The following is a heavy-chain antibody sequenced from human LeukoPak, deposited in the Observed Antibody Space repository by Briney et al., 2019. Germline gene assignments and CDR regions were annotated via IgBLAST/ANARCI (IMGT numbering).Heavy chain of an antibody. Sequence: PSETLSLTCTVSGGSISSGTYYWSWIRQPAGKGLEWIGRFYTSGSTNYNPSLKSRVTISVDTSKNQFSLKLSSVTAADTAVYYCARGRDGYNFLNRGEYYYFDYWGQGTLVTVS. CDR1: GGSISSGTYY. D-gene: IGHD5-24*01. CDR3: ARGRDGYNFLNRGEYYYFDY. J-gene: IGHJ4*02. CDR2: FYTSGST. V-gene: IGHV4-61*02.